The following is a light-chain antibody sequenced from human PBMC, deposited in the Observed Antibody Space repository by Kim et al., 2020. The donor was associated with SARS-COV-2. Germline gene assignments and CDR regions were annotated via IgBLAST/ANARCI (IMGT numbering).Light chain of an antibody. Sequence: GQSITISCTETSHDVGANDYVSWYQHHPGSAPKLLIFEVNHRPSGVSSRFSGSKSGNTASLTISALQPTDEAHYHCSSYTTANTLVFGTGTKVTVL. J-gene: IGLJ1*01. CDR2: EVN. V-gene: IGLV2-14*01. CDR3: SSYTTANTLV. CDR1: SHDVGANDY.